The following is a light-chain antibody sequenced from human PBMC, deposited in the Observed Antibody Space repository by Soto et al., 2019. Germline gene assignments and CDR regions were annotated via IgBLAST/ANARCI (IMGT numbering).Light chain of an antibody. CDR2: WAS. CDR1: QSVLDSSNNKNY. Sequence: ILLAHSSDAPAASLEERATINCKSSQSVLDSSNNKNYIAWYQQKPGQPPKLLIYWASTRESGVPDRFSGSGSGTDFTLTISTLQAEDVAIYHCQQYFTPPITFGQGTRLE. CDR3: QQYFTPPIT. V-gene: IGKV4-1*01. J-gene: IGKJ5*01.